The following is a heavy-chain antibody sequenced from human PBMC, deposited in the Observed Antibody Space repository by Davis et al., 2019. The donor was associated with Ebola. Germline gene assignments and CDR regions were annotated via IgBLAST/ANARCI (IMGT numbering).Heavy chain of an antibody. CDR2: IYHSEST. CDR1: GGSISSNYW. Sequence: MPSETLSLTCAVSGGSISSNYWWSLVRQPPGKGLEWIGEIYHSESTNYNPSLKSRVTISVDTSKNQFSLSLNSVTAADTAVYYCARTDYTRYFDYWGQGTVVTVSS. D-gene: IGHD3-16*01. CDR3: ARTDYTRYFDY. V-gene: IGHV4-4*02. J-gene: IGHJ4*02.